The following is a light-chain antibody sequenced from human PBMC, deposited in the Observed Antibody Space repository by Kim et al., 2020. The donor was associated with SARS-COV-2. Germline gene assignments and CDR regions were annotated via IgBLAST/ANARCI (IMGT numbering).Light chain of an antibody. CDR3: LLSYSGARPWV. Sequence: QAVVTQEPSLNVSQGGTVTLTCDSSPGPVTSGHYPFWFQQKPGQAPRTLIYDTDNRHSWTPARFSGSLLGDKAALTLSGAQPEDEADYYCLLSYSGARPWVFGGGTQLTVL. CDR2: DTD. CDR1: PGPVTSGHY. V-gene: IGLV7-46*01. J-gene: IGLJ3*02.